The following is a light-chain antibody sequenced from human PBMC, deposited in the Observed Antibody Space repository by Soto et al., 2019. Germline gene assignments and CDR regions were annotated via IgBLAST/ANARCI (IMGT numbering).Light chain of an antibody. Sequence: EIMLTQSPGTLSLSPGERATLSCRASQSVSSSYLTWYQQKPGQAPRLVIYGASSRATGIPDRFSGSGSGTDFTLTIRRMEPEDFAVYYCQQYGSSQYTFGQGTKLEIK. J-gene: IGKJ2*01. V-gene: IGKV3-20*01. CDR1: QSVSSSY. CDR2: GAS. CDR3: QQYGSSQYT.